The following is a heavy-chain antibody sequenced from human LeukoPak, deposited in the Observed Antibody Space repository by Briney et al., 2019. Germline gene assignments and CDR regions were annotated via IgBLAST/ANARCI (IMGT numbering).Heavy chain of an antibody. CDR3: ARADYGHYFDY. V-gene: IGHV1-2*02. CDR1: GYAFTGYY. J-gene: IGHJ4*02. D-gene: IGHD4-17*01. Sequence: GASVKVSCKASGYAFTGYYMHWVRQAPGQGLEWMGWINPTSGGTNYAQKFQGRVTMTRDTSISTAYMELSSLTSDDTAVYYCARADYGHYFDYWGQGTLVTVFS. CDR2: INPTSGGT.